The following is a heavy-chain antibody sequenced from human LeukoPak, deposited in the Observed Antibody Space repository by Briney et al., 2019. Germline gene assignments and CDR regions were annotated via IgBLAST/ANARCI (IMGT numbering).Heavy chain of an antibody. CDR1: GFTFSSYG. Sequence: GRSLRLSCAASGFTFSSYGMNWVRQAPGKGLEWVAVIWHGGSNKYYADSVKGRFTISRDNAKNTVYLQMNSLRAEDTAVYYCARVLSGSWDWFDPWGQGTLVTVSS. D-gene: IGHD3-22*01. J-gene: IGHJ5*02. CDR2: IWHGGSNK. V-gene: IGHV3-33*08. CDR3: ARVLSGSWDWFDP.